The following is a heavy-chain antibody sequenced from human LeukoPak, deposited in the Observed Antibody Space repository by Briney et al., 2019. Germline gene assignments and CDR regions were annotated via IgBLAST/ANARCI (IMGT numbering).Heavy chain of an antibody. D-gene: IGHD1-26*01. CDR2: INHSGST. J-gene: IGHJ4*02. V-gene: IGHV4-34*01. CDR1: GGSFSGYY. CDR3: ARVWSGSYAPVDY. Sequence: PSETLSLTCAVYGGSFSGYYWSWIRQPPGKGLEWIGEINHSGSTNYNPSLKSRVTISVDTSKSQFSLKLSSVTAADTAVYYCARVWSGSYAPVDYWGQGTLVTVSS.